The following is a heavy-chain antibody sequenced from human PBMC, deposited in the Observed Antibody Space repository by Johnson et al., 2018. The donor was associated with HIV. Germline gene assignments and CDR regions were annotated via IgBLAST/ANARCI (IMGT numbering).Heavy chain of an antibody. V-gene: IGHV3-53*01. CDR2: LYAGGPT. Sequence: VQLVESGGGLMQPGGSLRLSCEASGLIVSDNYMNWVRQAPGKGLEWVSALYAGGPTYYADSVKGRFTISRDNSKNTLYLQMNSLRAEDTAVYYCAKGLLIAAAHDAFDIWGQGTMVTVSS. CDR1: GLIVSDNY. CDR3: AKGLLIAAAHDAFDI. D-gene: IGHD6-13*01. J-gene: IGHJ3*02.